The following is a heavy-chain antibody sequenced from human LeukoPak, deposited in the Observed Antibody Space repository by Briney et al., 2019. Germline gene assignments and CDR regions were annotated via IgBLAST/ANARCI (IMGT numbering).Heavy chain of an antibody. CDR2: INPKSGGR. Sequence: ASVKVSCKVSGYTFTGYYIHWVRQAPGQGLEWMGWINPKSGGRNYAQKFQGRVSMTRDTSISTAYMDLSSLRFDDTAMYYCARGDFYDSSVYYYDWGQRPLLTVSS. D-gene: IGHD3-22*01. CDR1: GYTFTGYY. V-gene: IGHV1-2*02. J-gene: IGHJ4*02. CDR3: ARGDFYDSSVYYYD.